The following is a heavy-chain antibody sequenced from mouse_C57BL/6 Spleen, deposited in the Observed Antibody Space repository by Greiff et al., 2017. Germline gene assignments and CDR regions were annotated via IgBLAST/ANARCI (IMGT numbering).Heavy chain of an antibody. CDR2: IYPRSGNT. Sequence: VQLVESGAELARPGASVKLSCKASGYTFTSYGISWVKQRTGQGLEWIGEIYPRSGNTYYNEKFKGKATLTADKSSSTAYMELRSLTSEDSAVYFCARRGYYYGSSSFAYWGQGTLVTVSA. J-gene: IGHJ3*01. V-gene: IGHV1-81*01. CDR1: GYTFTSYG. D-gene: IGHD1-1*01. CDR3: ARRGYYYGSSSFAY.